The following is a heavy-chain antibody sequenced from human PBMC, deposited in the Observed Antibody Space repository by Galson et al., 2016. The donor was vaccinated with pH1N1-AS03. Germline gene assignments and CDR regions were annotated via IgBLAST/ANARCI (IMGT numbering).Heavy chain of an antibody. D-gene: IGHD3-10*01. CDR3: ARLPRGPWRFDY. CDR1: GFSLSNYW. CDR2: INKDGSEK. Sequence: SLRLSCAVSGFSLSNYWMTWVRQAPGKGLERVANINKDGSEKSYVDSVKGRFTISRDTAKNSVFLQMNSVRVEDRAVYYCARLPRGPWRFDYWGQGTLVTVSS. J-gene: IGHJ4*02. V-gene: IGHV3-7*01.